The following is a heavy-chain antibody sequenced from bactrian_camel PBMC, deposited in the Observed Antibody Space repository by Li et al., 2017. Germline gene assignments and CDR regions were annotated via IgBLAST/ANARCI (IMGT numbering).Heavy chain of an antibody. CDR2: TDQNGNT. V-gene: IGHV3S68*01. J-gene: IGHJ4*01. Sequence: HVQLVESGGGSVQAGGSLRLSCVASTYTPCMGWFRQAPQKEREGVAHTDQNGNTTYIDSVQGRFTISRDNAKRSLYLQMNGLKPEDTGMYYCAAGWPATGNKCLKGRRYSHFGQGTQVTVS. CDR1: TYTPC. D-gene: IGHD4*01.